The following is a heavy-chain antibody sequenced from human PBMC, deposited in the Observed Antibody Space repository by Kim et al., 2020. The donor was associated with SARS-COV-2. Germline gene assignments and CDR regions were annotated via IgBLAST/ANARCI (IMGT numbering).Heavy chain of an antibody. V-gene: IGHV3-73*01. CDR2: IRSKANNYAT. Sequence: GGSLRLSCAASGFTFSGSGMHWVRQASGKGLEWVSRIRSKANNYATAYAASVKGRFTISRDDSKNTAYLQMNSLKTEDTAVYYCIPAPPAEDVWGQGTTVTVSS. CDR1: GFTFSGSG. CDR3: IPAPPAEDV. J-gene: IGHJ6*02.